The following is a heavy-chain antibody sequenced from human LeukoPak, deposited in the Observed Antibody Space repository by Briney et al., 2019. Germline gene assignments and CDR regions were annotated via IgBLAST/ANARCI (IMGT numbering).Heavy chain of an antibody. V-gene: IGHV4-61*02. CDR1: GGSVSGNSYS. D-gene: IGHD3-10*01. CDR3: ARASYYYGSPTHDAFDI. CDR2: IYTSGST. J-gene: IGHJ3*02. Sequence: SETLSLTCTVSGGSVSGNSYSWGWIRQPAGKGLEWIGRIYTSGSTNYNPSLKSRVTMSVDTSKNQFSLKLSSVTAADTAVYYCARASYYYGSPTHDAFDIWGQGTMVTVSS.